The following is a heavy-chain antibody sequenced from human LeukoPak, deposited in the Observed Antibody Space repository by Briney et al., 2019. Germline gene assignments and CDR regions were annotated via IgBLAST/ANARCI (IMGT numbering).Heavy chain of an antibody. V-gene: IGHV4-34*01. D-gene: IGHD2-15*01. Sequence: SETLSLTCAVYGGSFSGYYWTWIRQPPGKGLEWIGEINHSGGTNYNPSLKSRVTISVDTSKNQFSLKLSSVTAADTAVYYCARSGELLRWFDPWGQGTLVTVSS. CDR3: ARSGELLRWFDP. CDR1: GGSFSGYY. J-gene: IGHJ5*02. CDR2: INHSGGT.